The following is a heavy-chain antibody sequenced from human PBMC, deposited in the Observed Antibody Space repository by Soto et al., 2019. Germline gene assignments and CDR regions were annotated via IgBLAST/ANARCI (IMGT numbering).Heavy chain of an antibody. V-gene: IGHV3-48*03. D-gene: IGHD2-21*01. Sequence: RLSCAASGFTLSDDEMNGVRQAPGKGLEWVSYISGSGSTIYYADSVKGRFTISRDNAKNSLYLQMNSLRAEDTALYYCARGRKYSGSTDWSAPWGQGTLVTVSS. CDR1: GFTLSDDE. CDR2: ISGSGSTI. J-gene: IGHJ5*02. CDR3: ARGRKYSGSTDWSAP.